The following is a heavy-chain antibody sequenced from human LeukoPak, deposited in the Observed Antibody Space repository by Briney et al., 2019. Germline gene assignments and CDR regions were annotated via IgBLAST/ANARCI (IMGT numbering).Heavy chain of an antibody. CDR3: AKGDYGDYVVYAFDI. Sequence: GGSLRLSCAASGFTFSSYAMSWVRQAPGKGLEWVSAISGSGGSTYYADSVKGRFTISRDNSKNTLYLQMNSLRAEDTAVYYCAKGDYGDYVVYAFDIWGQGTMVTVPS. D-gene: IGHD4-17*01. J-gene: IGHJ3*02. V-gene: IGHV3-23*01. CDR1: GFTFSSYA. CDR2: ISGSGGST.